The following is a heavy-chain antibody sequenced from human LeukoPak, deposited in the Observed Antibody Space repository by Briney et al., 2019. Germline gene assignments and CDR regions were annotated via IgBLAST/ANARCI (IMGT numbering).Heavy chain of an antibody. Sequence: SETLSLTCAVSGGSTSSYYWIWIRQPPGKGLEWIGYISYTGGTNYNPSLKSRVTMSVDTSKNQFSLKLSSVTAADTAVYYCARRPGDSPITDYFDYWSQGTPVTVSS. V-gene: IGHV4-59*01. D-gene: IGHD4-17*01. CDR1: GGSTSSYY. J-gene: IGHJ4*02. CDR2: ISYTGGT. CDR3: ARRPGDSPITDYFDY.